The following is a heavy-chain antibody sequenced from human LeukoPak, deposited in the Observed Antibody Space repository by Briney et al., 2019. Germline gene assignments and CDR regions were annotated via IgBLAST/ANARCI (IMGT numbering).Heavy chain of an antibody. J-gene: IGHJ6*03. Sequence: ASVKVSCKASGYTFTGYYMHWVRQAPGQGLEWMGWINPNSGGTNYAQKFQGRVTMTRDTSISTAYMELSRLRSDDTAVYYCAAAPVYYDFWSGSYYYYYMDVWGKGTTVTVSS. CDR2: INPNSGGT. D-gene: IGHD3-3*01. V-gene: IGHV1-2*02. CDR1: GYTFTGYY. CDR3: AAAPVYYDFWSGSYYYYYMDV.